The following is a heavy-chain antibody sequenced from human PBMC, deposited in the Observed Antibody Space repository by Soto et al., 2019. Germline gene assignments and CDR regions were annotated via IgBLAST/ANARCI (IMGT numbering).Heavy chain of an antibody. CDR3: ARDLGYGGNSGAFDV. D-gene: IGHD4-17*01. CDR2: INPNRGGT. CDR1: GYTFTNYY. V-gene: IGHV1-2*02. Sequence: QVQLVQSGAEVKKPGASVKVSCEASGYTFTNYYIHWVRQARGQGLEWMGWINPNRGGTNFAQKVQGRVSMTRDTSSTTAYMELNRLTSDDTAVYYCARDLGYGGNSGAFDVWGQGTMITVSS. J-gene: IGHJ3*01.